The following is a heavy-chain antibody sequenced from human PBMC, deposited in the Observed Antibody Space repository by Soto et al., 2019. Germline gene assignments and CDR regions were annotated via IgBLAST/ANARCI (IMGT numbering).Heavy chain of an antibody. J-gene: IGHJ4*02. Sequence: PVGSLRLSCAASGFILSSYSMNWVRQAPGKGLEWVSSISSGSNSIYYADSVKGRFTISRDNAKNSLYLQMNSLRAEDTAVYYCARGDILTGDYWGQGALVTAPQ. CDR3: ARGDILTGDY. CDR1: GFILSSYS. V-gene: IGHV3-21*01. CDR2: ISSGSNSI. D-gene: IGHD3-9*01.